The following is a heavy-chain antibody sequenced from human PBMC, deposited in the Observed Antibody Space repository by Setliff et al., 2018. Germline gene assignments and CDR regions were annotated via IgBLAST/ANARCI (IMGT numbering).Heavy chain of an antibody. CDR1: GFTFSTYA. D-gene: IGHD4-17*01. Sequence: GGSLRLSCAASGFTFSTYAMTWVRQAPGKGLEWVSAISGGGGNTFYADSVQGRFTISRDNSKNTLYLQMNNLRAEDTAVYYCAKDLASGDYVYYFDYWGQGTLVTVS. CDR3: AKDLASGDYVYYFDY. J-gene: IGHJ4*02. V-gene: IGHV3-23*01. CDR2: ISGGGGNT.